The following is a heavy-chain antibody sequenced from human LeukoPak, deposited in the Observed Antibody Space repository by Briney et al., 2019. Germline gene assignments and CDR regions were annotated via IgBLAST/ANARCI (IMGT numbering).Heavy chain of an antibody. CDR2: IYYSGST. D-gene: IGHD3-3*01. V-gene: IGHV4-39*01. Sequence: SETLSLTCTVSGGSISSSSYYWGWIRQPPGKGLEWIGSIYYSGSTYYNPSLKSRVTISVDTSKNQFSLKLSSVTAADTAVYYCARAPLGYDFWSGSSGYYFDYWGQGTLVTVSS. CDR3: ARAPLGYDFWSGSSGYYFDY. CDR1: GGSISSSSYY. J-gene: IGHJ4*02.